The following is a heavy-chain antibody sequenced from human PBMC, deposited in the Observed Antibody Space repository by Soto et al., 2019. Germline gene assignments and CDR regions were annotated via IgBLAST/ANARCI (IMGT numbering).Heavy chain of an antibody. J-gene: IGHJ2*01. Sequence: QVHLVQSGAEVKEPGASGKVSGRASGSTFTNYAIIWGRQAPGQGLGGMGGISPSTGDKDQAKGFQDRVTMTLDTSTNTANMELRSLGTDDTAVYYCARCYCSIGSCYACWHLDLWGPGTLVTVSS. CDR1: GSTFTNYA. CDR2: ISPSTGDK. CDR3: ARCYCSIGSCYACWHLDL. D-gene: IGHD2-15*01. V-gene: IGHV1-18*01.